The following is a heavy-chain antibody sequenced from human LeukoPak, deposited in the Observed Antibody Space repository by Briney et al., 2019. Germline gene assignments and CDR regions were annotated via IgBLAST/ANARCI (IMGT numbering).Heavy chain of an antibody. V-gene: IGHV4-61*02. D-gene: IGHD6-6*01. CDR1: GGSISSGSYY. CDR3: ARYSSSPGSVAWFDP. Sequence: SETLSLTCTVSGGSISSGSYYWSWIRQPAGKGLEWIGRIYTSGSTNYNPSLKSRVTISVDTYKNQFSLKLSSVTAADTAVYYCARYSSSPGSVAWFDPWGQGTLVTVSS. J-gene: IGHJ5*02. CDR2: IYTSGST.